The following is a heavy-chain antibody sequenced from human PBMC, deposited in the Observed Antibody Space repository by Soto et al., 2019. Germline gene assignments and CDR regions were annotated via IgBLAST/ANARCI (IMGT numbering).Heavy chain of an antibody. D-gene: IGHD3-3*01. J-gene: IGHJ6*02. CDR3: ARIYDFGGMDV. CDR2: IDWYDDK. CDR1: GFSLSTSGMC. Sequence: SGPTLVNPTQTPTLTCTFSGFSLSTSGMCVSWIRQPPGKALEWLALIDWYDDKYYSTSLKTRLTISKDTSKNQVVLTMTNMAPVDTATYYCARIYDFGGMDVWGQGTTVNVSS. V-gene: IGHV2-70*01.